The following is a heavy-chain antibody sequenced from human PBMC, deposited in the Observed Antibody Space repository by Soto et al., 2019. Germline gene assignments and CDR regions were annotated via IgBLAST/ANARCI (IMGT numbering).Heavy chain of an antibody. Sequence: QVQLQESGPGLVKPSETLSLTCTVSGGSISNYYWSWIRQPPGKELEWIGYIYYTGSTNYSPSLKSRVTISVDTAENEFSLRLSSVTAADTAIYYCARGRDWLDYWGQGTLVTVSS. V-gene: IGHV4-59*01. CDR2: IYYTGST. CDR1: GGSISNYY. D-gene: IGHD3-9*01. J-gene: IGHJ4*02. CDR3: ARGRDWLDY.